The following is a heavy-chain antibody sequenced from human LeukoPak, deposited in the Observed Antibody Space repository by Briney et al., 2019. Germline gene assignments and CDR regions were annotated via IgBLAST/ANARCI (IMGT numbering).Heavy chain of an antibody. Sequence: GASVKVSCKASGYTFTSYGISWVRQAPGQGLEWMGWISAYNGNTNYAQKLQGGVTMTIDTSTSTAYMELRSLRSDDTAVYYCAREGTTVTTDYYYYYMDVWGKGTTVTVSS. CDR2: ISAYNGNT. D-gene: IGHD4-17*01. CDR3: AREGTTVTTDYYYYYMDV. J-gene: IGHJ6*03. V-gene: IGHV1-18*01. CDR1: GYTFTSYG.